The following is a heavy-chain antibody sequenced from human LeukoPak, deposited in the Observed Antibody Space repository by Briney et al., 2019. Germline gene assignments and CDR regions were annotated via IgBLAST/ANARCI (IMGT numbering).Heavy chain of an antibody. D-gene: IGHD2-15*01. CDR3: AKQLGYCSDGSCYYPY. Sequence: GGSLRLSCAASGFTFSSSAMSWVRQAPGQGLEWVSAISNNGGYTYYADSVQGRFTISRDNSKSTLCLQMNSLRAEDTAVYYCAKQLGYCSDGSCYYPYWGQGTLVTISS. J-gene: IGHJ4*02. V-gene: IGHV3-23*01. CDR1: GFTFSSSA. CDR2: ISNNGGYT.